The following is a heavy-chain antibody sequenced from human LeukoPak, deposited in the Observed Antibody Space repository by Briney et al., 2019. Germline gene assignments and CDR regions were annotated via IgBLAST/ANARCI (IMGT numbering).Heavy chain of an antibody. Sequence: KASETLSLTCAVSGGSISSGGYSWSWIRQPPGKGLEWIGYIYHSGSTNYNPSLKSRVTISVDTSKNQFSLKLSSVTAADTAVYYCATKDYPGRIGYFDYWGQGTLVTVSS. J-gene: IGHJ4*02. CDR1: GGSISSGGYS. V-gene: IGHV4-30-2*01. CDR2: IYHSGST. CDR3: ATKDYPGRIGYFDY. D-gene: IGHD4-17*01.